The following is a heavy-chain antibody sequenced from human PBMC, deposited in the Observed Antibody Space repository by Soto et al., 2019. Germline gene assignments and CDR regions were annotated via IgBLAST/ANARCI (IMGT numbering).Heavy chain of an antibody. J-gene: IGHJ6*04. Sequence: GGSLGLSCAASGFTVSSKYMSWVRQAPGKGMEWVSLIQSGGPTYYADSVKGRFTISRDTSENTVHLQMDSLRAEDTAGYYCARDDVLFVVGRCYGVSLDVWGKGTTVTGST. CDR3: ARDDVLFVVGRCYGVSLDV. V-gene: IGHV3-66*01. CDR1: GFTVSSKY. CDR2: IQSGGPT. D-gene: IGHD2-15*01.